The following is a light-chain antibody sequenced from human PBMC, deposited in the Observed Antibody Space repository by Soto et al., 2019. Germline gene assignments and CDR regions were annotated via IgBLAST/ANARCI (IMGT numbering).Light chain of an antibody. V-gene: IGLV2-14*01. CDR3: SSYTSRSIDYV. Sequence: QSALTQPASVSGSPGQSITISCTGTSSDVGGYNYVSWYQQHPGKAPKLMIYEVSNRPSGVSNRLSGSKSGNTASLTISGLQAEDEADYYCSSYTSRSIDYVCGTGAKLTVL. J-gene: IGLJ1*01. CDR2: EVS. CDR1: SSDVGGYNY.